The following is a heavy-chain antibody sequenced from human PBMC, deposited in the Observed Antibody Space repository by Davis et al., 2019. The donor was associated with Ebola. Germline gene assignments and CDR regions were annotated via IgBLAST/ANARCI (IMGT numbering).Heavy chain of an antibody. Sequence: SETLSLTCTVSGGSISSGDYYWSWIRQPPGKGLEWIGYIYSGSTYYNPSLKSRVTISVDTSKRQFSLKVTSVTAADTAVYYCARARYDFWSGYIDYWGQGTLVTVSS. J-gene: IGHJ4*02. D-gene: IGHD3-3*01. CDR3: ARARYDFWSGYIDY. CDR1: GGSISSGDYY. V-gene: IGHV4-30-4*01. CDR2: IYSGST.